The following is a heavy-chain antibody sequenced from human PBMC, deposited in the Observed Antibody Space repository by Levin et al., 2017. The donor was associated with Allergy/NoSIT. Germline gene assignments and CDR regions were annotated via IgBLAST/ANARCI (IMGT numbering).Heavy chain of an antibody. CDR2: IHYSGTT. D-gene: IGHD4-17*01. V-gene: IGHV4-39*01. CDR1: GDSVTRTSSY. CDR3: ARLNYTDSLNFHGMDV. J-gene: IGHJ6*02. Sequence: SETLSLTCSVSGDSVTRTSSYWGWIRQPPGKGLEWIGSIHYSGTTYYNPSLKSRVTVSVDTSKNQFSLRRTSVTAADTAVYYCARLNYTDSLNFHGMDVWGQGTTVTVSS.